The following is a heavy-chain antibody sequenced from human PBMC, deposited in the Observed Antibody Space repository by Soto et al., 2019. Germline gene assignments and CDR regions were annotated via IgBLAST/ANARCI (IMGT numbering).Heavy chain of an antibody. V-gene: IGHV1-69*02. Sequence: QVQLVQSGAEVKKPGSSVKVSCKASGGTFSSYTISWVRQAPGQGLEWMGRIIPILGIANYAQKFQGRVTITADKSTSTAYMELSSLRSEDTAVYYCARGWVYGDYEGNVGVDYWGQGTLVTVSS. CDR1: GGTFSSYT. J-gene: IGHJ4*02. CDR3: ARGWVYGDYEGNVGVDY. CDR2: IIPILGIA. D-gene: IGHD4-17*01.